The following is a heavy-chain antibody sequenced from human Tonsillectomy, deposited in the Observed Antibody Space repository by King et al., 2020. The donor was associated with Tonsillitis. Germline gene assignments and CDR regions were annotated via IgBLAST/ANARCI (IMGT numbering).Heavy chain of an antibody. Sequence: VQLVESGGGVVQPGRSLRLSCAASGFTFSSYAMHWVRQAPGKGLEWVALISYDGSNKYYADSVKGRLTITRDNSKNTLYMQMNSLRAEDTAVYYCARDLGEDILTGSYWGQGTLVTVSS. D-gene: IGHD3-9*01. V-gene: IGHV3-30-3*01. CDR1: GFTFSSYA. J-gene: IGHJ4*02. CDR2: ISYDGSNK. CDR3: ARDLGEDILTGSY.